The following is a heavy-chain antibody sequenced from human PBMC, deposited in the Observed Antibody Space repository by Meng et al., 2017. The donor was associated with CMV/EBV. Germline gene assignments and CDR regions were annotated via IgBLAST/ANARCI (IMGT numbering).Heavy chain of an antibody. CDR2: ISAYNGNT. J-gene: IGHJ5*02. Sequence: VQMVEVGAGVKEPGASLKVSCKAAGYTFTSYGISWVRQAPGQGLEWMGWISAYNGNTNYAQKLQGRVTMTTDTSTSTAYMELRSLRSDDTAVYYCARNYYGSGSWFDPWGQGTLITVSS. V-gene: IGHV1-18*01. CDR3: ARNYYGSGSWFDP. CDR1: GYTFTSYG. D-gene: IGHD3-10*01.